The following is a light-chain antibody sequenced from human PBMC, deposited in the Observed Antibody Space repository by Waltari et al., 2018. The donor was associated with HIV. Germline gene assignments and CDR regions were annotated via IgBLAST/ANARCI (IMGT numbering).Light chain of an antibody. Sequence: QSMLTQPPSVSGAPGQRVTISCTGSSSTIGTGYDVHWYQQVPGTAPKLLISGNNNRPSGVPDRFSASKSGTSASLTISGLQAEDEADYFCQSYDISLSASVVFGGGTK. CDR2: GNN. J-gene: IGLJ2*01. V-gene: IGLV1-40*01. CDR1: SSTIGTGYD. CDR3: QSYDISLSASVV.